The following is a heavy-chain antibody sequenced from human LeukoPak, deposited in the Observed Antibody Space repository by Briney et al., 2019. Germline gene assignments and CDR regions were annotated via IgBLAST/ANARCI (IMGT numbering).Heavy chain of an antibody. CDR3: AKARPFGVQLI. CDR2: ITGSGGST. D-gene: IGHD2-8*01. Sequence: PGGSLRLSCAASGFTFSSHAMGWVRQAPGKGLEWVSSITGSGGSTYYGDSVKGRFTISRDNSKNTLYLQMNSLRAEDTAVYYCAKARPFGVQLIWGQGTLVTVSS. J-gene: IGHJ4*02. V-gene: IGHV3-23*01. CDR1: GFTFSSHA.